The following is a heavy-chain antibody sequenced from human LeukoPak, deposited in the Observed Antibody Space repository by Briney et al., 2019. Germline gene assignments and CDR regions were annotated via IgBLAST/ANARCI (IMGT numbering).Heavy chain of an antibody. D-gene: IGHD6-13*01. Sequence: PSETLSLTCTVSGVSISSYYWSWLRQPPGKGLEWFGYIYYSGTTNYNPSLKSRVTISVGTSKNQFPPKLSSVTAADAAVYYCARVGKDSSSWQYYFDYWGQGALVTVSS. V-gene: IGHV4-59*01. CDR1: GVSISSYY. J-gene: IGHJ4*02. CDR2: IYYSGTT. CDR3: ARVGKDSSSWQYYFDY.